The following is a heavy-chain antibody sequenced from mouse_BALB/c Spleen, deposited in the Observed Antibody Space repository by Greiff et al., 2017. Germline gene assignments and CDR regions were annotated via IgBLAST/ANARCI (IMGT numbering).Heavy chain of an antibody. CDR3: ARANWDWYLDV. V-gene: IGHV7-3*02. CDR1: GFTFTDYY. D-gene: IGHD4-1*01. J-gene: IGHJ1*01. CDR2: IRNKANGYTT. Sequence: EVMLVESGGGLVQPGGSLRLSCATSGFTFTDYYMSWVRQPPGKALEWLGFIRNKANGYTTEYSASVKGRFTISRDNSQSILYLQMNTLRAEDSATYYCARANWDWYLDVWGEGTTVTVSS.